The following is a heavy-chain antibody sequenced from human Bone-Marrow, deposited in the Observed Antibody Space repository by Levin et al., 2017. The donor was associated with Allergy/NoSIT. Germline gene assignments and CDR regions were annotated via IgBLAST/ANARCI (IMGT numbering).Heavy chain of an antibody. CDR2: IYYTGGT. CDR1: GGSISSRDYY. Sequence: PSETLSLTCTVSGGSISSRDYYWSWIRQPPGKGLEWIGYIYYTGGTYYSPSLQSRLSISVDTSNNLFSLNVSSVTAADTAVYYCARATPTNTFEVWGQGTMVTVSS. CDR3: ARATPTNTFEV. J-gene: IGHJ3*01. V-gene: IGHV4-30-4*01.